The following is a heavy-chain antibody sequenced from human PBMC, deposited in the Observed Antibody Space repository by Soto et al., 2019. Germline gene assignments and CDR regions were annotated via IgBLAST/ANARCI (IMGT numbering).Heavy chain of an antibody. CDR3: ARVRGYCSSTSCLNFDY. D-gene: IGHD2-2*01. CDR1: CGSLNSYY. CDR2: IYYSGNT. V-gene: IGHV4-59*01. Sequence: PSETLSLTCSVSCGSLNSYYWSWILQSPGKGLEWIGFIYYSGNTNYNPSLKSRVTMSVDTSKNQFSLKLSSVTAADTAVYYCARVRGYCSSTSCLNFDYWGQGTLVTVSS. J-gene: IGHJ4*02.